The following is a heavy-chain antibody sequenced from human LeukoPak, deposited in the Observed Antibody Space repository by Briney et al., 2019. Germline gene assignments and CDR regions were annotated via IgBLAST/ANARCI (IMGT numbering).Heavy chain of an antibody. CDR3: ARDPYSGSYGNYYYYFMDV. J-gene: IGHJ6*03. Sequence: PGGSLRLSCAASGFTFSTYGIHWVRQAPGKGLEWVAFIRYDGSNKYYADSVKGRFTISRDNAKNSLYLQMNSLRAEDTAVYYCARDPYSGSYGNYYYYFMDVWGKGTTVTISS. V-gene: IGHV3-30*02. D-gene: IGHD1-26*01. CDR2: IRYDGSNK. CDR1: GFTFSTYG.